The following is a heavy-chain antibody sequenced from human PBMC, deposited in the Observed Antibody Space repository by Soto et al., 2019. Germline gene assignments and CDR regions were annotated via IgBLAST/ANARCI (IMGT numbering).Heavy chain of an antibody. CDR3: ASSPRTIFRTYYYYMDV. V-gene: IGHV1-46*01. Sequence: WASVKVSCKASGYTFTSYYMHWVRQAPGQGLEWMGIINPSGGSTSYAQKFQGRVTITRDTSTSTVYMELSSLRSEDTAVYYCASSPRTIFRTYYYYMDVWGKGTTVTVSS. J-gene: IGHJ6*03. D-gene: IGHD2-21*01. CDR1: GYTFTSYY. CDR2: INPSGGST.